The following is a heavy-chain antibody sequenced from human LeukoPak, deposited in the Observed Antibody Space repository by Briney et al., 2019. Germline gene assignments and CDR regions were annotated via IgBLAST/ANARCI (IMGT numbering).Heavy chain of an antibody. J-gene: IGHJ4*01. Sequence: SETLSLTCAVYGGSFSGYYWSWIRQPPGKGLEWIGEINHSGSTNYNPSLKSRVTISVDTSKNQFSLKLSSVTAADTAVYYCARGTGNCSGGSCYYCYFDYWGQGTLVTVSS. CDR3: ARGTGNCSGGSCYYCYFDY. CDR2: INHSGST. D-gene: IGHD2-15*01. V-gene: IGHV4-34*01. CDR1: GGSFSGYY.